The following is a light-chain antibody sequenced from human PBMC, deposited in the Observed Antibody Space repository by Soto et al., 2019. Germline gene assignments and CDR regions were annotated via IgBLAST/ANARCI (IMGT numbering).Light chain of an antibody. CDR1: QSVSSSY. Sequence: EIVLTQSPGTLSLSPGERATLSCRASQSVSSSYLAWYQQKPGQAPRLLIYGASSRATGIPDRFSGSGSGTDFTLTISRLEPEDFAVYYCQHQWTFGHGTKVVIK. J-gene: IGKJ1*01. V-gene: IGKV3-20*01. CDR3: QHQWT. CDR2: GAS.